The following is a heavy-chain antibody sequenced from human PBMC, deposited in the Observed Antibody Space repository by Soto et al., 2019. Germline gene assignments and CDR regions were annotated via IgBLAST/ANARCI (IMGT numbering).Heavy chain of an antibody. CDR1: GGSISSYY. CDR2: IYYSGST. CDR3: ARTTLSSYYDFWSGYYYYYMDV. D-gene: IGHD3-3*01. J-gene: IGHJ6*03. Sequence: SETLSLTCTVSGGSISSYYWSWIRQPPGKGLEWIGYIYYSGSTNYNPSLKSRVTISVDTSKNQFSLKLSSVTAADTAVYYCARTTLSSYYDFWSGYYYYYMDVWGKGTTVTVSS. V-gene: IGHV4-59*01.